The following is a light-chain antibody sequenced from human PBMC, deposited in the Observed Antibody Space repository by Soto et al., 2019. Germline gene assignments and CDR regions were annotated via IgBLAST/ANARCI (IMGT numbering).Light chain of an antibody. J-gene: IGLJ2*01. Sequence: QSVLTQPPSVSGALGQRVTISCTGSTSNIGAGFDVHWYQQFPGTAPKLLIFGNNNRPSGVPDRFSGSKSGTSASLAITGLQAEDESNYYCQSYDNRLSDLVFGAGTKLTVL. CDR1: TSNIGAGFD. CDR3: QSYDNRLSDLV. V-gene: IGLV1-40*01. CDR2: GNN.